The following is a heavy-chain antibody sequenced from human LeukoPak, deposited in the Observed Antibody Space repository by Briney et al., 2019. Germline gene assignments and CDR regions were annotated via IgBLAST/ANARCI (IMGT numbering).Heavy chain of an antibody. CDR1: GGSISSSSYY. J-gene: IGHJ4*02. D-gene: IGHD3-9*01. V-gene: IGHV4-39*01. Sequence: PSETLSLTCTVSGGSISSSSYYWGWIRQPPGKGLEWIGSIYCSGSTYYNPSLKSRVTISVDTSKNQFSLKLSSVTAADTAVYYCARHASAYDILTGYRSLYYFDYWGQGTLVTVSS. CDR2: IYCSGST. CDR3: ARHASAYDILTGYRSLYYFDY.